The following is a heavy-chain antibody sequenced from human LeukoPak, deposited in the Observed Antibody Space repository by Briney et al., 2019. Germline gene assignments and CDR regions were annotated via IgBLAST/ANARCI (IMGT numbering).Heavy chain of an antibody. J-gene: IGHJ4*01. CDR1: GFTFSSYG. CDR3: VKELDSSGYFDF. D-gene: IGHD3-22*01. Sequence: GRSLRLSCAASGFTFSSYGMHWVRQAPGKGLEWVAVIWYDGSNKYYADSVKGRFTISRDNSKNTLYLQMNSLRAEDTAVYYCVKELDSSGYFDFWGHGTLVTVSS. CDR2: IWYDGSNK. V-gene: IGHV3-33*06.